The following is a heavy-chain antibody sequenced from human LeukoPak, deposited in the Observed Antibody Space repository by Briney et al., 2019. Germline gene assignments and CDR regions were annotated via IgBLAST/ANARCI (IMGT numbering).Heavy chain of an antibody. V-gene: IGHV1-2*02. Sequence: ASVKVSCKASGYTFTGYYMHWVRQAPGQGLGWMGWINPNSGGTDYAQKFQGRVTMTRDTSISTAYMELSRLRSDDTAVYYCASGYSYGPKDAFDIWGQGTMVTVSS. D-gene: IGHD5-18*01. CDR1: GYTFTGYY. CDR3: ASGYSYGPKDAFDI. J-gene: IGHJ3*02. CDR2: INPNSGGT.